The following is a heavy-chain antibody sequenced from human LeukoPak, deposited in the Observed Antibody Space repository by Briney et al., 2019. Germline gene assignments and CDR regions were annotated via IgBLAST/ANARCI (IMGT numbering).Heavy chain of an antibody. CDR3: ARGVAGGDF. CDR2: VNPDSGKT. Sequence: GASVKVSCKASGYTFISHVINWVRLATGQGLEWMGWVNPDSGKTAYAQKFQGRLIMTRNTSINTVYMELGSLKSEDTAVYYCARGVAGGDFWGQGTLVTVSS. CDR1: GYTFISHV. V-gene: IGHV1-8*01. D-gene: IGHD6-19*01. J-gene: IGHJ4*02.